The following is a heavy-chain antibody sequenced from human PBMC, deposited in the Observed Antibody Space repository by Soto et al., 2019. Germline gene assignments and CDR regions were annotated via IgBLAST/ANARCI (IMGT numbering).Heavy chain of an antibody. D-gene: IGHD1-1*01. CDR1: AGSISGYY. V-gene: IGHV4-59*01. Sequence: PSETLSLTCTVSAGSISGYYWGWVRQPPGKGLEWVGYIYYRGDRSYNPSLRSRVTLSVDMSSNRFSLMLTSVTAADTAVYYCARLGSGTVDFWGRGLLVTVSS. CDR3: ARLGSGTVDF. CDR2: IYYRGDR. J-gene: IGHJ4*02.